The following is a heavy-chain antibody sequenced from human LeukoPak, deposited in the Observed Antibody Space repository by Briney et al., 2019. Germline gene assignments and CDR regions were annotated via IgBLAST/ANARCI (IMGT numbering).Heavy chain of an antibody. J-gene: IGHJ4*02. D-gene: IGHD6-13*01. CDR1: GYTFTSYG. Sequence: GASVKVSCKASGYTFTSYGISWVRQSPGQGLEWRGWISAYNGNTNYAQKLQGRVTMTTGTSTRTAYMELGSLRSDDTAVYYCARAASIAAAGTGGGFDYWGQGTLVTVSS. CDR2: ISAYNGNT. V-gene: IGHV1-18*01. CDR3: ARAASIAAAGTGGGFDY.